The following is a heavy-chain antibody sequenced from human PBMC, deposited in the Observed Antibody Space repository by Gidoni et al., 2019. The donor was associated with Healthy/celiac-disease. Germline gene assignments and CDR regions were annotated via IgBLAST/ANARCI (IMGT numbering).Heavy chain of an antibody. CDR1: GGSFSGYY. V-gene: IGHV4-34*01. D-gene: IGHD3-3*01. Sequence: QVKLQQWGAGLLKPSETLSLTCAVYGGSFSGYYWSWIRQPPGKGLEWIGEINHSGSTNYNPSLKSRVTISVDTSKNQFSLTLSSVTAADTAVYYCARGDQGDIYDFWSGYFGDWGQGTLVTVSS. CDR2: INHSGST. CDR3: ARGDQGDIYDFWSGYFGD. J-gene: IGHJ4*02.